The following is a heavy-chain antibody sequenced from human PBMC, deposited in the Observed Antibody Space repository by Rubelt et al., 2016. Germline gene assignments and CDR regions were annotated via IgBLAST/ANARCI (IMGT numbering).Heavy chain of an antibody. CDR3: AGAISSAGVDH. Sequence: QVQLEQSGAEVKKPGSSVKVSCKASGGTFSSYAINWVRQAPGQGLEWMGGIIPIFDTVNYAQKFQARVTITADESTSTAYMELNSLTSEDTAVYFCAGAISSAGVDHWGQGTLVTVSS. J-gene: IGHJ4*02. CDR2: IIPIFDTV. V-gene: IGHV1-69*01. CDR1: GGTFSSYA. D-gene: IGHD3-3*01.